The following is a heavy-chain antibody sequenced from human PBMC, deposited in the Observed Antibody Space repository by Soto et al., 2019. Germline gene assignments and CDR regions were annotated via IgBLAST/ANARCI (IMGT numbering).Heavy chain of an antibody. D-gene: IGHD2-21*01. Sequence: QVQLVQSGAEVKKPGASVKVSCKASGYTFTSHKINWVRQATGQGLEWMGWMDPDSGKTAYVQKFQGRVTMTRNTSIGTAYMELHSLRSEDTAMCYCARNHDDYWGGFNWFDTWGQGTLVNVSS. CDR2: MDPDSGKT. CDR1: GYTFTSHK. J-gene: IGHJ5*02. CDR3: ARNHDDYWGGFNWFDT. V-gene: IGHV1-8*01.